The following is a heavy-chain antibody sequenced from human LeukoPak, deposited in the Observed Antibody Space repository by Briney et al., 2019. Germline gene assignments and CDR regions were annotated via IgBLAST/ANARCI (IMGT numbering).Heavy chain of an antibody. V-gene: IGHV4-34*01. Sequence: SETLSLTCAVYGGSFSGYYWSWIRQPPGKELEWIGEINHSGSTNYNPSLTSRVTISVDTSKNQFSLKLSSVTAADTAVYYCARYSAYYDYVWGSYRKPSAFDIWGQGTMVTVSS. J-gene: IGHJ3*02. D-gene: IGHD3-16*02. CDR3: ARYSAYYDYVWGSYRKPSAFDI. CDR1: GGSFSGYY. CDR2: INHSGST.